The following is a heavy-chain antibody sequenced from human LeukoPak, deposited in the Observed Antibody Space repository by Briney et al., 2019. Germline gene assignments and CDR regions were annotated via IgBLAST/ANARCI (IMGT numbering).Heavy chain of an antibody. Sequence: ASVKVSCKASNYTFTSYGISWVRQAPGQGLEWMAWINAYNGDTNYAQKLQGRVTMTTDTSTSTAYMELRSLRSDDTAVYYCARDQGDYYDSSGYYGSDYWGQGTLVTVSS. J-gene: IGHJ4*02. D-gene: IGHD3-22*01. CDR3: ARDQGDYYDSSGYYGSDY. V-gene: IGHV1-18*01. CDR1: NYTFTSYG. CDR2: INAYNGDT.